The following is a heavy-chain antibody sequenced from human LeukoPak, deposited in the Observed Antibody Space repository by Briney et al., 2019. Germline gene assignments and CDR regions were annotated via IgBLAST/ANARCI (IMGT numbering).Heavy chain of an antibody. CDR2: IYPGDSDT. CDR1: GYSFSSYW. J-gene: IGHJ4*02. CDR3: ARQAHYYGSGSYFDY. D-gene: IGHD3-10*01. V-gene: IGHV5-51*01. Sequence: GESLKISWEGSGYSFSSYWIGWVRQIPGKGVERVGIIYPGDSDTRYSPSFQGQVTISADKSISTAYLKWSSLKASDTAMYYCARQAHYYGSGSYFDYWGQGTLVTVSS.